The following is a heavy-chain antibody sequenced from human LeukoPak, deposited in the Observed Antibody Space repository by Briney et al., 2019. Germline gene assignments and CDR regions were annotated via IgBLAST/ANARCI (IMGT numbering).Heavy chain of an antibody. CDR2: ISSRSEAI. CDR1: EFTFSNYH. V-gene: IGHV3-48*03. Sequence: GGSLRLSCAASEFTFSNYHMNWVRQAPGKGPEWVSYISSRSEAIYDADSVKGRFTIFRDNAKSSLYLQMNSLRAEDTAVYYCTSDGGHGYAMDFWGQGTLVTVSS. J-gene: IGHJ4*02. CDR3: TSDGGHGYAMDF. D-gene: IGHD2-2*01.